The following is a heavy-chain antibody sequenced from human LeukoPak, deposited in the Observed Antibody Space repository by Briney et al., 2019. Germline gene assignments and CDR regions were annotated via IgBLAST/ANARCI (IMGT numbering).Heavy chain of an antibody. Sequence: GESLEISCKGSGYSFTNYWIGWVRQMPGKGLEWMGIIYPGDSDTRHSPSFQGQVTISADKSISTAYLQWSSLKASDTAIYYCARHQIGGFTTPLDYWGQGTLVTVSS. CDR1: GYSFTNYW. CDR2: IYPGDSDT. J-gene: IGHJ4*02. V-gene: IGHV5-51*01. CDR3: ARHQIGGFTTPLDY. D-gene: IGHD3-22*01.